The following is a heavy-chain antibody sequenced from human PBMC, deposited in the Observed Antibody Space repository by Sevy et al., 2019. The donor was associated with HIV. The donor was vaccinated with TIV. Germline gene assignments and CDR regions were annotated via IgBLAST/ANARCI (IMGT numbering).Heavy chain of an antibody. CDR1: GYTFTSYG. J-gene: IGHJ4*02. D-gene: IGHD2-2*01. V-gene: IGHV1-18*01. CDR2: ISAYNGNT. CDR3: ARDQISNYCSSTSCQRPDY. Sequence: ASVKVSCKASGYTFTSYGISWVRQAPGQGLEWMGWISAYNGNTNYAQKLQGRVTMTTDTSTSTAHMELRSLRSDDTAVYYCARDQISNYCSSTSCQRPDYWGQGTLVTVSS.